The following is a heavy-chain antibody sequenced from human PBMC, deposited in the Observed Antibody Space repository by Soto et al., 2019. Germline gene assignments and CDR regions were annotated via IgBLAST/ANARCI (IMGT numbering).Heavy chain of an antibody. V-gene: IGHV6-1*01. J-gene: IGHJ4*02. CDR3: SRLRGDSWLDY. Sequence: QVQLQQSGPGLVKPSQTLSLTCAISGESVSTNSATWDWIRPSPSIGLEWLGRTYYRSKWYHDYAVSWKARIAINADTSLTPPSLQLNSVTPDDTAVYYWSRLRGDSWLDYWGQGTLVTVSS. CDR1: GESVSTNSAT. CDR2: TYYRSKWYH. D-gene: IGHD6-13*01.